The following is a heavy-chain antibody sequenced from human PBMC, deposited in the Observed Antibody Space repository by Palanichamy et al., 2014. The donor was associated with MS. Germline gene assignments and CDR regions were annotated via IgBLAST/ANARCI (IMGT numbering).Heavy chain of an antibody. Sequence: QLQLQESGPGLVKPSETLSLTCTVSGGSINNGAYYWGWIRQPPGKGLEWIGSLYYTGITNYRMSLKSRLTISVDTSKNQFSLNLSSVTVADTAVYYCARYGRLAATGNNAFDVWGQGTMVTVSS. CDR2: LYYTGIT. J-gene: IGHJ3*01. D-gene: IGHD6-25*01. V-gene: IGHV4-39*01. CDR1: GGSINNGAYY. CDR3: ARYGRLAATGNNAFDV.